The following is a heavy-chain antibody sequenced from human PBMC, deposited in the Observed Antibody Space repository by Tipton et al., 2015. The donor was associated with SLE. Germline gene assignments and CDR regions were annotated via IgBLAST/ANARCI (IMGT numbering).Heavy chain of an antibody. CDR1: GGSITSYY. J-gene: IGHJ4*02. CDR3: AQLEGDGYDHYYFHY. Sequence: TLSLTCTVSGGSITSYYWSWLRQPPGKGLEWIGLIYYSGSANYNPSLKSRVTISMDTSKNQFSLKVSSVTAADTAVYYCAQLEGDGYDHYYFHYWGQGTLVTVSS. D-gene: IGHD5-24*01. CDR2: IYYSGSA. V-gene: IGHV4-59*01.